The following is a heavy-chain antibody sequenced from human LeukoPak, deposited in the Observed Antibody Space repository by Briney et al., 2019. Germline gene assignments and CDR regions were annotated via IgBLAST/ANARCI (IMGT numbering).Heavy chain of an antibody. CDR2: INHSGST. V-gene: IGHV4-34*01. CDR1: GGSFSGYY. CDR3: ARERRDIVVVPAAMVDY. Sequence: PSETLSLTCAVYGGSFSGYYWSWIRQPPGKGLEWIGEINHSGSTNYNPSLKSRVTISVDTSKNQLSLKLSSVTAADTAVYYCARERRDIVVVPAAMVDYWGQGTLVTVSS. J-gene: IGHJ4*02. D-gene: IGHD2-2*01.